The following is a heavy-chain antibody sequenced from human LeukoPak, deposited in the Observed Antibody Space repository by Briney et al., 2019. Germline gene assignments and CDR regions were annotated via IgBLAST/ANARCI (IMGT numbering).Heavy chain of an antibody. CDR3: ARGPDSSGYYYGY. CDR1: RCTFTGYY. V-gene: IGHV1-2*02. J-gene: IGHJ4*02. CDR2: INPNSGGT. Sequence: ASVKVSRKASRCTFTGYYVHWVRQAPGQGLEWMGWINPNSGGTNYAQKFQGRVTMTRDTSISTAYMELSRLRSDDTAVYYCARGPDSSGYYYGYWGQGTLVTVSS. D-gene: IGHD3-22*01.